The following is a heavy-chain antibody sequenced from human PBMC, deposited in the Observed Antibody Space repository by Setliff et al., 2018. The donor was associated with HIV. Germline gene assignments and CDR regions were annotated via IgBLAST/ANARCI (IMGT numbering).Heavy chain of an antibody. D-gene: IGHD5-12*01. J-gene: IGHJ4*02. CDR3: AKVGREYSGYDFTFDY. CDR2: IWHDGNNK. Sequence: PGGSLRLSCAASGFTFSSYVMHWVRQAPGKGLEWVAVIWHDGNNKNYADSVKGRFTISRDNSKNNLYLQMNSLSPEDTAVYYCAKVGREYSGYDFTFDYWGQGTPVTVSS. V-gene: IGHV3-33*03. CDR1: GFTFSSYV.